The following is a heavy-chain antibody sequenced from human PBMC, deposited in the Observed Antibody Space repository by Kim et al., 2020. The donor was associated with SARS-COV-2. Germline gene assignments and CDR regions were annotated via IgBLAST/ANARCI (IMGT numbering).Heavy chain of an antibody. J-gene: IGHJ6*02. D-gene: IGHD3-10*01. CDR2: IYSGGSST. CDR3: AKSWRGELLWFGEGRNYYYGMDV. V-gene: IGHV3-23*03. CDR1: GFTFSSYA. Sequence: GGSLRLSCAASGFTFSSYAMSWVRQAPGKGLEWVSVIYSGGSSTYYADSVKGRFTISRDNSKNTLYLQMNSLRAEDTAVYYCAKSWRGELLWFGEGRNYYYGMDVWGQGTTVTVSS.